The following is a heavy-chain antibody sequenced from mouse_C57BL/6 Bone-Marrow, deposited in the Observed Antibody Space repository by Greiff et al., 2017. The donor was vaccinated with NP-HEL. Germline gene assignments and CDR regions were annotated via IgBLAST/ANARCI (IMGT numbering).Heavy chain of an antibody. CDR3: ARDCYYGSSPDY. Sequence: EVKLVESGGGLVKPGGSLKLSCAASGFTFSSYAMSWVRQTPEKRLEWVATISDGGSYTYYPDNVKGRFTISRDNAKNNLYLQMSHLKSEDTAMYYCARDCYYGSSPDYWGQGTTLTVSS. J-gene: IGHJ2*01. D-gene: IGHD1-1*01. CDR1: GFTFSSYA. CDR2: ISDGGSYT. V-gene: IGHV5-4*01.